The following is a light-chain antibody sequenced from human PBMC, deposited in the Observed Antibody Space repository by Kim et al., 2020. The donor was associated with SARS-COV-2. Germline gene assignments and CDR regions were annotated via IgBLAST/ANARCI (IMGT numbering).Light chain of an antibody. CDR1: QSVTSN. CDR3: QQYNNWPIT. CDR2: GAS. Sequence: VSPGERATLSCRASQSVTSNLAWYQQKPGQAPRLLIYGASTRATGIPVRFSGSGYGTEFTLAISSLQSEDFAVYYCQQYNNWPITFGQGTRLEIK. V-gene: IGKV3-15*01. J-gene: IGKJ5*01.